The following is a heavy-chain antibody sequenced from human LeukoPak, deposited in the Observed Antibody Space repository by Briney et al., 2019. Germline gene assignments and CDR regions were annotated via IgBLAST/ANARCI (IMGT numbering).Heavy chain of an antibody. CDR2: IDPSDSYT. CDR1: GYFVTSYW. Sequence: GASLRVSCQGSGYFVTSYWISWVRQMPGKVLELMGRIDPSDSYTNYSPPFQSHVTISADKSISTAYLQWSSLKASDTSMYYCALAAGDYWGQGTLVTGAS. J-gene: IGHJ4*02. D-gene: IGHD6-13*01. CDR3: ALAAGDY. V-gene: IGHV5-10-1*01.